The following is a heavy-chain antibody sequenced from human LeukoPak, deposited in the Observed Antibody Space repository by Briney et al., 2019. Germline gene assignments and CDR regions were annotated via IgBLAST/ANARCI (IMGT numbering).Heavy chain of an antibody. Sequence: GGSLRLSCAASGFTFSDFYLSWMRQAPGKGLECVSYISSTGSAIYYADSVKGRFTISRDNAKNSLYLQMANLRAEDTAVYYCARDLDPIGYSGYERPHYFDDWGQGTLVTVSS. J-gene: IGHJ4*02. D-gene: IGHD5-12*01. CDR1: GFTFSDFY. CDR3: ARDLDPIGYSGYERPHYFDD. CDR2: ISSTGSAI. V-gene: IGHV3-11*01.